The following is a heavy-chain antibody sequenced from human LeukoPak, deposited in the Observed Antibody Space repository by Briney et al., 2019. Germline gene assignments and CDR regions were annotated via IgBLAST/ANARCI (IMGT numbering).Heavy chain of an antibody. D-gene: IGHD4-17*01. V-gene: IGHV3-53*05. CDR3: ARDLAPANYGDLEPLDS. CDR2: RYSGGTT. Sequence: GVSLRLSCVASAFTFSSYAMTWVRQAPGKGLEWVSVRYSGGTTFYADSVMGRFTISRDNSKNRLYLQMNSLRPEDTAVYYCARDLAPANYGDLEPLDSWGQGTLVTVSS. CDR1: AFTFSSYA. J-gene: IGHJ4*02.